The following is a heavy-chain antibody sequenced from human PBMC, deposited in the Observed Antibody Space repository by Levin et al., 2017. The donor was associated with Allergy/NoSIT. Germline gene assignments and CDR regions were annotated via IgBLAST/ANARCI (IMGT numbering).Heavy chain of an antibody. J-gene: IGHJ3*02. V-gene: IGHV3-21*01. CDR3: ARDLGIVGATGRGAFDS. Sequence: GGSLRLSCAASGFTFSSYSMNWVRQAPGKGLEWVSSISSSSSYIYYADSVKGRFTISRDNAKNSLYLQMNSLRAEDTAVYYCARDLGIVGATGRGAFDSWGQGTMVTVSS. CDR2: ISSSSSYI. CDR1: GFTFSSYS. D-gene: IGHD1-26*01.